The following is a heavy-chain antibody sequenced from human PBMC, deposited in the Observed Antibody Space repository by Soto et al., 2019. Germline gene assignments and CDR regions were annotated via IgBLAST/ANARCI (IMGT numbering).Heavy chain of an antibody. J-gene: IGHJ6*03. CDR1: GGSFSGYY. CDR2: INHSGST. V-gene: IGHV4-34*01. CDR3: AREAIYYYYYMDV. Sequence: SETLSLTCAVYGGSFSGYYWSWIRQPPGKGLEWIGEINHSGSTNYNPSLKSRVTISVDTSKNQFSLKLSSVTAADTAVYYCAREAIYYYYYMDVWGKGTTVTVSS. D-gene: IGHD2-2*01.